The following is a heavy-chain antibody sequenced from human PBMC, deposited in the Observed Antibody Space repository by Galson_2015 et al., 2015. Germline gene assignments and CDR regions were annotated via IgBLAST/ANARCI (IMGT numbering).Heavy chain of an antibody. D-gene: IGHD3-22*01. CDR1: GFTFSSYS. CDR3: ARDSVSYYDSSVYGAFDM. CDR2: ISSSSSTI. J-gene: IGHJ3*02. V-gene: IGHV3-48*02. Sequence: SLRLSCAASGFTFSSYSMNWVRQAPGKGLEWVSYISSSSSTIYYADSVKGRFTISRDNAKNSLYLQMNSLRDEDTAVYYCARDSVSYYDSSVYGAFDMGAKGQWSPSLQ.